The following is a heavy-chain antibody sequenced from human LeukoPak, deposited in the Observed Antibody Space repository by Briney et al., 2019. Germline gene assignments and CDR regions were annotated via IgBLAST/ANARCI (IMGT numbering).Heavy chain of an antibody. CDR2: IIPIFGTA. CDR3: ARKGGRYCSGGSCYELENDAFDI. CDR1: GGTFSSYA. D-gene: IGHD2-15*01. Sequence: SSVKVSCTASGGTFSSYAISWVRQAPGQGLEWMGGIIPIFGTANYAQKFQGRVTITADKSTSTAYMELSSLRSGDTAVYYCARKGGRYCSGGSCYELENDAFDIWGQGTMVTVSS. J-gene: IGHJ3*02. V-gene: IGHV1-69*06.